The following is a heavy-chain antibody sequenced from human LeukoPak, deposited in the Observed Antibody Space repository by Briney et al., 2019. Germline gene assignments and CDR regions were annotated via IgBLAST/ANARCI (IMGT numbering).Heavy chain of an antibody. Sequence: SQTLSLTCAISGDSFSSNSDAWHWIRQSSSRGLEWLGRTYYRSKWYNDYAVSVKSRITINPDTSKNQFSLQLNSVTPEDTAVYYCARQFGSVFGSWGQGTLVTVSS. J-gene: IGHJ4*02. D-gene: IGHD3-10*01. V-gene: IGHV6-1*01. CDR2: TYYRSKWYN. CDR3: ARQFGSVFGS. CDR1: GDSFSSNSDA.